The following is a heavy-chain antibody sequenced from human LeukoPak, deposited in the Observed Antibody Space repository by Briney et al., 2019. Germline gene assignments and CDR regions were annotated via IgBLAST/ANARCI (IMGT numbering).Heavy chain of an antibody. Sequence: ASVKVSCKASGYTFTSYYMHWVRQAPGQGLERMGIINPSGGSTSYAQKLQGRVTMTRDTSTSTVYMELSSLRSEDTAVYYCARDKVVPEYFQHWGQGTLVTVSS. V-gene: IGHV1-46*01. D-gene: IGHD2-15*01. CDR1: GYTFTSYY. CDR3: ARDKVVPEYFQH. J-gene: IGHJ1*01. CDR2: INPSGGST.